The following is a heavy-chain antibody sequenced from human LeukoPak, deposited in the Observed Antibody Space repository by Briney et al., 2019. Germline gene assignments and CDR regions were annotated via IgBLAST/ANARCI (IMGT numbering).Heavy chain of an antibody. Sequence: SETLSLTCAVYGGSFSGYYWSWIRQPPGKGLEWIGEINHSGSTHSGSTNYNPSLKSRVTMSVDTSKNQFSLKLSSVTAADTAVYYCARSLVDCSSTSCYGDGYDYWGQGTLVTVSS. D-gene: IGHD2-2*01. CDR1: GGSFSGYY. J-gene: IGHJ4*02. CDR2: INHSGSTHSGST. CDR3: ARSLVDCSSTSCYGDGYDY. V-gene: IGHV4-34*01.